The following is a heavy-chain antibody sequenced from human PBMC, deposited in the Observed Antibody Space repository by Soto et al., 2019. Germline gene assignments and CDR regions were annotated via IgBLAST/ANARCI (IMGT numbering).Heavy chain of an antibody. D-gene: IGHD6-19*01. CDR2: ISGSGGST. CDR1: GFTFSSYA. CDR3: AKRGGGWYSYYYYYMDV. J-gene: IGHJ6*03. Sequence: GGSLRLSCAASGFTFSSYAMSWVRQAPGKGLEWVSAISGSGGSTYYADSVKGRFTISRDNSKNTLYLQMNSLRAEDTAVYYCAKRGGGWYSYYYYYMDVWGKGTTVTVSS. V-gene: IGHV3-23*01.